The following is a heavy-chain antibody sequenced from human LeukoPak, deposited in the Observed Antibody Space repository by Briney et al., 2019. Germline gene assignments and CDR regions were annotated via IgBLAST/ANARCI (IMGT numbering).Heavy chain of an antibody. CDR1: GYTFTSNA. CDR2: INTNTGNP. CDR3: ARGPGPVDY. V-gene: IGHV7-4-1*02. J-gene: IGHJ4*02. Sequence: ASVKVSCKASGYTFTSNAMNWVRQAPGQGLEWMGWINTNTGNPTYAQGFTGRFVSSVDTSVSTAYLQISSPKAEDTAVYYCARGPGPVDYWGQGTLVTVSS.